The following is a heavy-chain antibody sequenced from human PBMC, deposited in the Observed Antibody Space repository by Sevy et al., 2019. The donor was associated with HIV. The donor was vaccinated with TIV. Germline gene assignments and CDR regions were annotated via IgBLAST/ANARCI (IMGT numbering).Heavy chain of an antibody. D-gene: IGHD3-22*01. J-gene: IGHJ4*02. Sequence: ASVKVSCKVSGYTLSELSMPWVRQPPGKGLEWMGRFDPDDGETIYAQRFQGRVTMTEDTSADTAYMELSSLRSEDTAMYYCATAREYYSDNSGYLDYWGQGTPVTVSS. CDR2: FDPDDGET. V-gene: IGHV1-24*01. CDR3: ATAREYYSDNSGYLDY. CDR1: GYTLSELS.